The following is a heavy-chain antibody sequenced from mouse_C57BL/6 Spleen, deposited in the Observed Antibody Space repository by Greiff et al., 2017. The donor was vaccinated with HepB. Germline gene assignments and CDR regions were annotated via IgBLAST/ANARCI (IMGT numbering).Heavy chain of an antibody. J-gene: IGHJ4*01. V-gene: IGHV5-17*01. CDR1: GFTFSDYG. D-gene: IGHD2-5*01. CDR3: ARTAYYSNYGDLFYAMDY. CDR2: ISSGSSTI. Sequence: EVQWVESGGGLVKPGGSLKLSCAASGFTFSDYGMHWVRQAPEKGLEWVAYISSGSSTIYYADTVKGRFTISRDNAKNTLFLQMTSLRSEDTAMYYCARTAYYSNYGDLFYAMDYWGQGTSVTVSS.